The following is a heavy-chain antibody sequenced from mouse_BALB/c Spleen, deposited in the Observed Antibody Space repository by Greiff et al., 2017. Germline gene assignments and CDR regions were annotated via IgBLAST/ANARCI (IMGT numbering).Heavy chain of an antibody. CDR1: GFTFSSFG. Sequence: DVQLQESGGGLVQPGGSRKLSCAASGFTFSSFGMHWVRQAPEKGLEWVAYISSGSSTIYYADTVKGRFTISRDNPKNTLFLQMTSLKSEDAAMYYCARGGYDGGFAYWGQGTLVTVSA. J-gene: IGHJ3*01. D-gene: IGHD2-2*01. CDR2: ISSGSSTI. CDR3: ARGGYDGGFAY. V-gene: IGHV5-17*02.